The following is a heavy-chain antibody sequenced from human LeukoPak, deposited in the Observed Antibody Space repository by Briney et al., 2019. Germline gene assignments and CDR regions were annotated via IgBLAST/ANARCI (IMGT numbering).Heavy chain of an antibody. CDR3: ARGSSSPVPNFDY. Sequence: ASVKVCCKASGYTFTGYYMHWVRQAPGQGLEWVGWINPNNGGTSYSQKFQGRVTMTRDTSITTAYMELPTLTSDDTAVYYCARGSSSPVPNFDYWGQGTLVTVSS. CDR2: INPNNGGT. D-gene: IGHD6-13*01. V-gene: IGHV1-2*02. CDR1: GYTFTGYY. J-gene: IGHJ4*02.